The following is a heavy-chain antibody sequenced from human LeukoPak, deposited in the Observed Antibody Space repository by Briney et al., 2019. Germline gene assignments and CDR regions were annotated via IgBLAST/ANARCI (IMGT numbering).Heavy chain of an antibody. CDR1: GFTVSTNY. D-gene: IGHD3-10*01. V-gene: IGHV3-66*01. CDR2: IYYSGNT. CDR3: AKVDATYGSGSYYPWVY. Sequence: GGSLRLSCAASGFTVSTNYMSWVRQAPGEGPEWVSVIYYSGNTYYADSVKGRFTISADNSKNTLYLQMNNLRAEDTAVYYCAKVDATYGSGSYYPWVYWGQGTLVTVSS. J-gene: IGHJ4*02.